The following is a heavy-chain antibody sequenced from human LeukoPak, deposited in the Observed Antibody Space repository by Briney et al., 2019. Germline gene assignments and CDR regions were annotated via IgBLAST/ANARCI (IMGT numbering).Heavy chain of an antibody. CDR1: GFTFSSYW. J-gene: IGHJ4*02. Sequence: GGSLRLSCAASGFTFSSYWMSWVRHAPGKGLVWVSRINSDGSSTSYADSVKGRFTISRDNAKNTLYLQMNSLRAEDTAVYYCASGSMVRGVIIMGFDYWGQGTLVTVSS. CDR2: INSDGSST. CDR3: ASGSMVRGVIIMGFDY. D-gene: IGHD3-10*01. V-gene: IGHV3-74*01.